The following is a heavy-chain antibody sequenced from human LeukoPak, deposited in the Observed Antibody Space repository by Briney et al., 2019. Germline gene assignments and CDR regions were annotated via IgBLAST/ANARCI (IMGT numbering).Heavy chain of an antibody. CDR3: ARDLLGYSYDAYYFDF. J-gene: IGHJ4*02. D-gene: IGHD5-18*01. V-gene: IGHV3-33*08. Sequence: GGSLRLSCAASGFTFRNAWMSWVRQAPGKGLEWVAVIWYDGSKKYHADSVKGRFTISRDNSKSTLYLQMNSLRAEDTAVYYCARDLLGYSYDAYYFDFWGQGTLVTVSS. CDR2: IWYDGSKK. CDR1: GFTFRNAW.